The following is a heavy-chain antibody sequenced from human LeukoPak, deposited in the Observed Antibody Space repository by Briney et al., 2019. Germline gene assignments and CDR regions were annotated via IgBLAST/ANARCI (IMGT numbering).Heavy chain of an antibody. Sequence: ASVKVSCKASGYTFINYYIHWVRRAPGQGVEWVGIINPSGGSTTYAQKFQGRVSMTRDTSTSTVYMELSSLESDDTALYYCARHSLPGTTPFDYWGQGTLVTVSS. J-gene: IGHJ4*02. CDR1: GYTFINYY. D-gene: IGHD1-1*01. CDR3: ARHSLPGTTPFDY. CDR2: INPSGGST. V-gene: IGHV1-46*01.